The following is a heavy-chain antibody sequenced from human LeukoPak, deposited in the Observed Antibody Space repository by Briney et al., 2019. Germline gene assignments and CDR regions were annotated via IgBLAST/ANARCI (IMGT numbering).Heavy chain of an antibody. V-gene: IGHV5-51*01. CDR2: IYPGDSDI. Sequence: GESLKISCKGSGYSFPNYWIGWVRQMPGKGLEWMGIIYPGDSDIRYSPSFQGQVTISADKSISTAYLQWSSLKASDTAMYYCARPYSSGWDDAFDIWGQGTMVTVSS. CDR3: ARPYSSGWDDAFDI. CDR1: GYSFPNYW. J-gene: IGHJ3*02. D-gene: IGHD6-19*01.